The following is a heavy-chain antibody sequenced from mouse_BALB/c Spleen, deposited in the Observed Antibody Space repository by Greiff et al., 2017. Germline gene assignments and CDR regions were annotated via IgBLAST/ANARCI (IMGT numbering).Heavy chain of an antibody. V-gene: IGHV5-6-3*01. CDR3: ARDGNGYGRFAY. CDR1: GFTFSSYG. D-gene: IGHD2-2*01. J-gene: IGHJ3*01. CDR2: INSNGGST. Sequence: EVQLVESGGGLVQPGGSLKLSCAASGFTFSSYGMSWVRQTPDKRLELVATINSNGGSTYYPDRVKGRFTITRDNAKNTLYLQMSSLKSEDTAMYYCARDGNGYGRFAYWGQGTLVTVSA.